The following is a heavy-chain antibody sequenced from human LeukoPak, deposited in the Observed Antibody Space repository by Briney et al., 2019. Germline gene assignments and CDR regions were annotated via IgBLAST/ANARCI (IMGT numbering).Heavy chain of an antibody. CDR3: ARVCLRGSEYNSFVP. V-gene: IGHV1-69*02. CDR1: GGSLNSHI. CDR2: ITPVIDVS. J-gene: IGHJ5*02. D-gene: IGHD3-16*01. Sequence: ASVNVSCKASGGSLNSHIFTWVRQAPGQGLEWMGKITPVIDVSKYAQKFQGRLTITAEKSTATVYMELSGLRPHRTAAYYCARVCLRGSEYNSFVPWGQGTLVTVSS.